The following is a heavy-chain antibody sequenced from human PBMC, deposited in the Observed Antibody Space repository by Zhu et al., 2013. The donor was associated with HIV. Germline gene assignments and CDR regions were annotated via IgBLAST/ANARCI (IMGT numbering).Heavy chain of an antibody. D-gene: IGHD1-1*01. V-gene: IGHV1-18*01. J-gene: IGHJ4*02. Sequence: QDRLVQSGVEVKKPGASVRVSCRASGYMFINYGIAWVRQGPGQGLEWLGWISGHNGNTNYAQKFRDRVTLTTDRPTATAYMELKRLTSDDTAVYFCARDHNWGPDHWGQGALVTVSS. CDR2: ISGHNGNT. CDR3: ARDHNWGPDH. CDR1: GYMFINYG.